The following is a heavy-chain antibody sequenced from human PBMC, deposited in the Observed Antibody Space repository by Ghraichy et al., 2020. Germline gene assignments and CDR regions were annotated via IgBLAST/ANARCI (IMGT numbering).Heavy chain of an antibody. J-gene: IGHJ4*02. V-gene: IGHV3-7*03. Sequence: GGSPRLSCAASGFAFSSYWMGWVRQAPGKGLEWVANIKQDGSVGYYVDSLKGRFTISRDNAKNSLYLEMNSLRAEDTSVYYCARDMHSSGSYHYFDYWGQGTLVTVSS. CDR3: ARDMHSSGSYHYFDY. CDR1: GFAFSSYW. D-gene: IGHD3-22*01. CDR2: IKQDGSVG.